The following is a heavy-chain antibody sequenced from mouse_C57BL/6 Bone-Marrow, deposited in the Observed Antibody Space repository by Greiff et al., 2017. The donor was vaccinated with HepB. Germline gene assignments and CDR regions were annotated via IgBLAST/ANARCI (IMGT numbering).Heavy chain of an antibody. D-gene: IGHD2-1*01. V-gene: IGHV1-64*01. CDR1: GYTFTSYW. CDR2: IHPNSGST. CDR3: AVIYYGIFYAMDY. J-gene: IGHJ4*01. Sequence: VQLQQPGAELVKPGASVKLSCKASGYTFTSYWMHWVKQRPGQGLEWIGMIHPNSGSTNYNEKFKSKATLTVDKSSSTAYMQLSSLTSEDSAVYYCAVIYYGIFYAMDYWGQRTSVTVSS.